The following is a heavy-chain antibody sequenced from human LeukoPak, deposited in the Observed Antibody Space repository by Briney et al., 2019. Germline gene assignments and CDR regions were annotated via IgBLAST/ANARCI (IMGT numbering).Heavy chain of an antibody. Sequence: HSGGSQRLSCAASEFIFSGFWINWVRQARRKGREWVANIKQDGSEKQYVDSVRGRFTISRDNAKNSLYLQMNSLRVEDTAVYYCARDGFVGAADYWGQGTLVTVSS. V-gene: IGHV3-7*01. CDR3: ARDGFVGAADY. D-gene: IGHD6-13*01. CDR2: IKQDGSEK. J-gene: IGHJ4*02. CDR1: EFIFSGFW.